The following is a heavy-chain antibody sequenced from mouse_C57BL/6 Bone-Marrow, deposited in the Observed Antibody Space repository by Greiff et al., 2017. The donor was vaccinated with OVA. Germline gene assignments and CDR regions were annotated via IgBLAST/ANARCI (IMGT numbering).Heavy chain of an antibody. CDR2: ITHSGET. CDR1: GFPITSGYY. Sequence: VKLVESGPGLVKPSQSLFLTCSITGFPITSGYYWIWIRPSPGKPLAWMGYITHSGETFYNPSLQSPISSTRETSKNQFFLQLNSVPTEDTAMYYCAGVFTTVVAPWYFDVWGTGTTVTVSS. J-gene: IGHJ1*03. CDR3: AGVFTTVVAPWYFDV. D-gene: IGHD1-1*01. V-gene: IGHV12-3*01.